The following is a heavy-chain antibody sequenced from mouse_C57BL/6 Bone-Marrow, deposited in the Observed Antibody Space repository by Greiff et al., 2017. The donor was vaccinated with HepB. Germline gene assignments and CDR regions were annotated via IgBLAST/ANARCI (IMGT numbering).Heavy chain of an antibody. V-gene: IGHV3-6*01. CDR2: ISYDGSN. J-gene: IGHJ1*03. Sequence: EVQLQESGPGLVKPSQSLSLTCSVTGYSITSGYYWNWIRQFPGNKLEWMGYISYDGSNNYNPSLKNRISITRDTSKNQFFLKLNSVTTEDTATYYCAREVYDYDVYLYFDVWGTGTTVTVSS. CDR1: GYSITSGYY. D-gene: IGHD2-4*01. CDR3: AREVYDYDVYLYFDV.